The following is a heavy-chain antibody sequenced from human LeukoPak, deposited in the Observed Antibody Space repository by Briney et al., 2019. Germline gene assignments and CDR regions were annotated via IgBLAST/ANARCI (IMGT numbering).Heavy chain of an antibody. V-gene: IGHV4-34*01. CDR3: ARGPKKSRLLWFGLQYAFDI. J-gene: IGHJ3*02. D-gene: IGHD3-10*01. CDR2: INHSGST. CDR1: GGSFSGYY. Sequence: SETLSLTCAVYGGSFSGYYWSWIRQPPGKGLEWIGEINHSGSTNYNPSLKSRVTISVDTSKNQFSLKLSSVTAADTAVYYCARGPKKSRLLWFGLQYAFDIWGQGTMVTVSS.